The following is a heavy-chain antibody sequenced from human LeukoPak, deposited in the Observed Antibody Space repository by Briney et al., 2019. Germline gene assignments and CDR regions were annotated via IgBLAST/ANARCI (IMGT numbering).Heavy chain of an antibody. D-gene: IGHD3-16*01. V-gene: IGHV3-74*01. CDR2: INGDGTYL. CDR1: GFTFNTYW. J-gene: IGHJ4*02. CDR3: ARDANWAVNDY. Sequence: GGSLRLSCSASGFTFNTYWMHWVRRVPGKGLVWVSRINGDGTYLNYADSVKGRFTISRHNGKNTVYLQMNSLRVDDTAVYYCARDANWAVNDYWGQGTLVTVSA.